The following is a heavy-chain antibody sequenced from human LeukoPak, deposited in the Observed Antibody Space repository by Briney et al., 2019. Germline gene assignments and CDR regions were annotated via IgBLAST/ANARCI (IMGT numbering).Heavy chain of an antibody. CDR3: ARVRPYYDFWTGYRGRTPGEGFDY. J-gene: IGHJ4*02. Sequence: SPSETLSLTCAAYGGSFSGYYWSWIRQPPGKGLEWIGEINQSGSTNYNPSPKSRVTISVDTSKNQFSLKLSSVTAADTAVYYCARVRPYYDFWTGYRGRTPGEGFDYWGQGSLVTVSS. V-gene: IGHV4-34*01. D-gene: IGHD3-3*01. CDR1: GGSFSGYY. CDR2: INQSGST.